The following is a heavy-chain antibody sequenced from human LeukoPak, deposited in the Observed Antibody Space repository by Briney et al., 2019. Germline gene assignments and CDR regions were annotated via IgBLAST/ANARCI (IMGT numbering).Heavy chain of an antibody. V-gene: IGHV4-59*01. D-gene: IGHD7-27*01. CDR3: ARERGTNWGWGRGGRDAFDI. CDR1: GGSISSYY. Sequence: SETLSLTCTVSGGSISSYYWSWIRQPPGKGLEWIGYIYYGGSTNYNPSLKSRLSISLDTSKNQFSLKLSSVTAADTAVYYCARERGTNWGWGRGGRDAFDIWGQGTMVTVSS. J-gene: IGHJ3*02. CDR2: IYYGGST.